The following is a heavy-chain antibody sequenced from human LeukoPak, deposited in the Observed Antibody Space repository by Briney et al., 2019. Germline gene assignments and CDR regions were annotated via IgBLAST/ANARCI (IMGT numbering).Heavy chain of an antibody. J-gene: IGHJ4*02. CDR3: ARGGRPDY. V-gene: IGHV3-30*03. D-gene: IGHD3-10*01. CDR1: GFTFSSYG. Sequence: GGSLRLSCAASGFTFSSYGMHWVRQAPGKGLEWVAVISYDGSNKYYADSVKGRFTISRDNSKNTLYLQMSSLRAEDTAVYYCARGGRPDYWGQGTLVTVSS. CDR2: ISYDGSNK.